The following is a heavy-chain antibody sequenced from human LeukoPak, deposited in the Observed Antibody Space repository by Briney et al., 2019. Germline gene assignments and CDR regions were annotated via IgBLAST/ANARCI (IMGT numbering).Heavy chain of an antibody. CDR2: ISYDGSNK. J-gene: IGHJ4*02. CDR1: GFTFSSYA. Sequence: GGSLRLSCAASGFTFSSYAMHWVRQAPGKGLEWVAVISYDGSNKYYADSVKGRFTISRDNSKNTLYLQMNSLRAEDTAVYYCAREDNWNDGMIDYWGQGTLVTVSS. CDR3: AREDNWNDGMIDY. D-gene: IGHD1-1*01. V-gene: IGHV3-30-3*01.